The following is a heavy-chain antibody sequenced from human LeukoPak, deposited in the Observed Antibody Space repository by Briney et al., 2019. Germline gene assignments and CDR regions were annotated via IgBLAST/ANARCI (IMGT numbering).Heavy chain of an antibody. CDR2: IYYSGST. J-gene: IGHJ4*02. Sequence: SETLSLTCTVSGGSISSSSYYWGWIRQPPGKGLEWIGSIYYSGSTYYNPSLKSRVTISVDTSKNQFSLKLSSVTAADTAVYYCARDKHFDYWGQGTLVTVSS. V-gene: IGHV4-39*07. CDR1: GGSISSSSYY. CDR3: ARDKHFDY.